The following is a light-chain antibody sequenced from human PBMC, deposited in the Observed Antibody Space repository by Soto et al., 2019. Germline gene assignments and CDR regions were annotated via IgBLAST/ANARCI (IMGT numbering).Light chain of an antibody. CDR1: QNIRSY. CDR2: AAS. CDR3: QLSDSTWT. J-gene: IGKJ1*01. V-gene: IGKV1-39*01. Sequence: DIQMTQSPSSLSASIGDRVTITCRASQNIRSYLNWYQQKPGKAPKLLIHAASSLQSGVPSRFSGSGSGTDFTLTISSLQPEAFAAYYCQLSDSTWTFGQGTKVDI.